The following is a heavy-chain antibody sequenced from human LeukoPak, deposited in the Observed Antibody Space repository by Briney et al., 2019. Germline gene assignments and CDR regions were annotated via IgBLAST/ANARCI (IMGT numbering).Heavy chain of an antibody. CDR3: ARSLSGEGLVYYYYYMDV. CDR2: IYTSGST. V-gene: IGHV4-4*09. Sequence: PSETLSLTCTVCGGSISSYYWSWIRQPPGKGLEWIGYIYTSGSTNYNPSLKSRVTISVDTSKNQFSLKLSSVTAADTAVYYCARSLSGEGLVYYYYYMDVWGKGTTVTVSS. J-gene: IGHJ6*03. CDR1: GGSISSYY. D-gene: IGHD3/OR15-3a*01.